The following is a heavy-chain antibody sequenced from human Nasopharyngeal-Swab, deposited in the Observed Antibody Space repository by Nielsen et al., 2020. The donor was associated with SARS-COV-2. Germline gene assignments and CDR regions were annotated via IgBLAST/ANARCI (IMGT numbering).Heavy chain of an antibody. D-gene: IGHD2-2*01. CDR2: ISGSDYST. Sequence: GGSLRLSCAASGFTFNTYAISWVRQAPGKGLEWVSVISGSDYSTKYADSVKGRFTISRDNSKNTLYLQMNSLRAEDTAVYYCAKAFIVVVPAAQEWFDPWGQGTLVTVSS. CDR1: GFTFNTYA. CDR3: AKAFIVVVPAAQEWFDP. J-gene: IGHJ5*02. V-gene: IGHV3-23*01.